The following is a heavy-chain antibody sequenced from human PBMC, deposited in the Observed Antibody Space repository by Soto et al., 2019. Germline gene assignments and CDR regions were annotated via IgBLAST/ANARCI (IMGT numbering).Heavy chain of an antibody. V-gene: IGHV3-23*01. Sequence: GGSLRLSCAASGFTFSSYAMSWVRQAPGKGLEWVSGISDSGGSTDYADSVKGRFTISRDNSKNTLYLQMNSLRAEDTAVYHCAKPGTTVTTGGFDYWGQGTLVTVSS. D-gene: IGHD4-17*01. CDR2: ISDSGGST. J-gene: IGHJ4*02. CDR3: AKPGTTVTTGGFDY. CDR1: GFTFSSYA.